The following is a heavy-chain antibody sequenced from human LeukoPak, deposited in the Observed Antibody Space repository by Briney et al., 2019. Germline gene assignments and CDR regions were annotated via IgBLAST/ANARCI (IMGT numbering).Heavy chain of an antibody. D-gene: IGHD3-22*01. V-gene: IGHV3-30*18. Sequence: PGGSLRLSCAASGFTLNHYGMHWVRQAPGKGLEWVAVISYDGSTTYYTDSVEGRFSISRDNSMNTLYLQMNSLRDEDTAVYYCAKVHLTYKFDSSGYGFQDYWGQGTLVIVSS. CDR3: AKVHLTYKFDSSGYGFQDY. J-gene: IGHJ4*02. CDR1: GFTLNHYG. CDR2: ISYDGSTT.